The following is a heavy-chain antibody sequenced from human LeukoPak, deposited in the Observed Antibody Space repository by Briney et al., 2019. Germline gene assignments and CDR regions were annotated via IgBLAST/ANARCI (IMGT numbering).Heavy chain of an antibody. D-gene: IGHD3-10*01. CDR3: ARPLWFGELSNNYFDY. Sequence: AGGSLRLSCAASGFTFSSYSMNWVRQAPGKGLEWVSSISSSSSYIYYADSVKGRFTISRDNAKNSLYLQMNSLRAEDTAVYYCARPLWFGELSNNYFDYWGQGTLVTVSS. J-gene: IGHJ4*02. CDR2: ISSSSSYI. V-gene: IGHV3-21*01. CDR1: GFTFSSYS.